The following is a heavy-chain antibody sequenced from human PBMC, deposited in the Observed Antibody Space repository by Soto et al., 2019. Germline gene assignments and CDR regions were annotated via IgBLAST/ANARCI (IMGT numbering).Heavy chain of an antibody. V-gene: IGHV1-2*04. Sequence: ASVKVSCKASGYTFTGYYMHWVRQAPGQGLEWMGWINPNSGGTNYAQKFQGWVTMTRDTSISTAYMELSRLRSDDTAVYYCARGAWSGYDPPASYYYYYGMDVWGQGTTVTV. D-gene: IGHD5-12*01. CDR3: ARGAWSGYDPPASYYYYYGMDV. CDR2: INPNSGGT. J-gene: IGHJ6*02. CDR1: GYTFTGYY.